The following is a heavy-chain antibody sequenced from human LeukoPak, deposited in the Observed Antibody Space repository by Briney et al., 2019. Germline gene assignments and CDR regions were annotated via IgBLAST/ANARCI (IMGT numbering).Heavy chain of an antibody. D-gene: IGHD1-26*01. V-gene: IGHV3-30-3*01. CDR1: RFTFSSYA. CDR2: ISYDGSNK. J-gene: IGHJ4*02. CDR3: ARDERRAFGATMNHFDY. Sequence: GGSLRLSCAASRFTFSSYALHWVRQAQGKGLEWVAVISYDGSNKYYADSVKGRFTISRDNSKNTLYLQMNSLRAEDTAVYYCARDERRAFGATMNHFDYWGQGTLVTVSS.